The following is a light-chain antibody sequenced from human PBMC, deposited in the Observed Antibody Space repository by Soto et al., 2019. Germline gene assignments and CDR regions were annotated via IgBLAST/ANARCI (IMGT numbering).Light chain of an antibody. V-gene: IGLV1-47*02. Sequence: QSVLTQPPSASGTPGQRVTMSCSGSGSNIGPNYVNWFQQFPGTAPKLLIYNNDQRPSGVPDRFSGSKSGTSASPDISGLRSEDEADYYCAAWDDSLSGRVFGGGTKVTVL. CDR3: AAWDDSLSGRV. CDR2: NND. J-gene: IGLJ3*02. CDR1: GSNIGPNY.